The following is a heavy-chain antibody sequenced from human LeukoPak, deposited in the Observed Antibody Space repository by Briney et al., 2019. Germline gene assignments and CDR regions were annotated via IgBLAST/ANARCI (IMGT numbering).Heavy chain of an antibody. CDR1: GFTFSSYA. CDR3: ARDYYAIYYYYYMDV. D-gene: IGHD3-22*01. J-gene: IGHJ6*03. CDR2: ITGSGGRT. Sequence: PGGSLRLSCAASGFTFSSYAMNWVRQAPGKGLEWVSAITGSGGRTYYADSVKGRFTISRDNSKNTLYLQMGSLRAEDMAVYYCARDYYAIYYYYYMDVWGKGTTVTISS. V-gene: IGHV3-23*01.